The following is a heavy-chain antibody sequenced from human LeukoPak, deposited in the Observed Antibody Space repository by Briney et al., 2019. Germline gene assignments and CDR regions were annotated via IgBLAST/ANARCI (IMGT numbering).Heavy chain of an antibody. CDR3: AKDRSRDYYDSTPDY. J-gene: IGHJ4*02. CDR1: GFTFSSCG. Sequence: GGSLRLSCAASGFTFSSCGMHWVRQAPGKGLEWMAFIRSDGSNKYYADSVKGRFTVSRDNSKNTLYLQMNSLRGVDTAMYYCAKDRSRDYYDSTPDYWGQGTLVTVSS. D-gene: IGHD3-22*01. V-gene: IGHV3-30*02. CDR2: IRSDGSNK.